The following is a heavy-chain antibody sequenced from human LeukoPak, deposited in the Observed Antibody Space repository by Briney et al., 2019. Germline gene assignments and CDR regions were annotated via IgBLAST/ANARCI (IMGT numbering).Heavy chain of an antibody. Sequence: SGGSLRLSCAASGFTFSSYAMSWVRQAPGKGLEWVSAISGSGGSTSYVDSVKGRFTLSRDNSKNTIYLQMNNLRAEDAAVYYCVSGGKRFGSSWYDYWGQGTLVAVSS. J-gene: IGHJ4*02. V-gene: IGHV3-23*01. CDR3: VSGGKRFGSSWYDY. CDR1: GFTFSSYA. D-gene: IGHD6-13*01. CDR2: ISGSGGST.